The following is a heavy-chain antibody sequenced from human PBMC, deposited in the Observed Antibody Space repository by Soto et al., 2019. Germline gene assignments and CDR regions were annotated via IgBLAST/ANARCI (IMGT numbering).Heavy chain of an antibody. Sequence: VQLVESGGGVVQPGRSLRLSCAASGFTFSDYAMHWVRQAPGKGLEWVAVVSHDGRNTHYADSVKGRFTISRDSSKNTVSLAMTSLRAEDTAVYYCAKGGRQWLVTSDFNYWGQGALVTFSS. CDR2: VSHDGRNT. CDR1: GFTFSDYA. V-gene: IGHV3-30*18. D-gene: IGHD6-19*01. CDR3: AKGGRQWLVTSDFNY. J-gene: IGHJ4*02.